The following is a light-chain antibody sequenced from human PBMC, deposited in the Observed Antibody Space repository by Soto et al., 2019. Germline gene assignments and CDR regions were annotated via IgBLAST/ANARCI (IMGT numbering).Light chain of an antibody. CDR2: GAS. J-gene: IGKJ1*01. Sequence: EIMWTQSPGTLSLSPGQRATLSCRASQSVSSSFLAWYQQKPGQAPMLLIYGASISATGIPDRFSGSASGTDSTLTLSRLKPEDFAMYLCQHYGTSLWTFGQGTKMEI. V-gene: IGKV3-20*01. CDR3: QHYGTSLWT. CDR1: QSVSSSF.